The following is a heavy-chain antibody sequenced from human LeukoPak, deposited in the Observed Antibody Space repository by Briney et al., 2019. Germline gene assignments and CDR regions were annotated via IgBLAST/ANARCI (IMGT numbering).Heavy chain of an antibody. CDR2: INHSGST. Sequence: PSETLSLTCTVSGGSISSYYWSWIRQPPGKGLEWIGEINHSGSTNYNPSLRSRVTISVDTSKNQFSLKLSSVTAADTAVYYCAAKARDFDYWGQGTLVTVSS. V-gene: IGHV4-34*01. CDR3: AAKARDFDY. CDR1: GGSISSYY. J-gene: IGHJ4*02.